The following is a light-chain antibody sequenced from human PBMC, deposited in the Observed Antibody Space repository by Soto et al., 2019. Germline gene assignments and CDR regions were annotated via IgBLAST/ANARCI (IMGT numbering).Light chain of an antibody. J-gene: IGKJ4*01. CDR1: RSVSSY. V-gene: IGKV3-11*01. Sequence: DIVLTQSPATLSLSPGERVTLSCRASRSVSSYLAWYQQTPGQAPRLLISDASNRATGIPARFSGSGSGTDFTLTISSLEPEDVAVYYCQQRSNWPPALTFGGGTKVDIK. CDR3: QQRSNWPPALT. CDR2: DAS.